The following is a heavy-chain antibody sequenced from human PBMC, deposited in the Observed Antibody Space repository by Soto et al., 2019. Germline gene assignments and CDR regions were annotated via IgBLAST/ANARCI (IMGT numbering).Heavy chain of an antibody. CDR1: GFTVSSNY. CDR2: IYSGGST. J-gene: IGHJ6*02. Sequence: EVQLVESGGGLVQPGGSLRLSCAASGFTVSSNYMSWVRQAPGKGLEWVSVIYSGGSTYYAESVKGRFTISRHNYKNTLYLQMNSLRAEDTAVYYCASDLGYYYGMDVWGQGTTVTVSS. D-gene: IGHD7-27*01. CDR3: ASDLGYYYGMDV. V-gene: IGHV3-53*04.